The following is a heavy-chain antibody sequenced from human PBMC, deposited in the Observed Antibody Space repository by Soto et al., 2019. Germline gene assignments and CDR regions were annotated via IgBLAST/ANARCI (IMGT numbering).Heavy chain of an antibody. CDR2: IYYSGST. CDR3: AGIYSGSPGGTLRY. D-gene: IGHD1-26*01. CDR1: GGSISSGGYY. V-gene: IGHV4-31*03. Sequence: QVQLQESGPGLVKPSQTLSLTCTVSGGSISSGGYYWIWIRQHPGKGLEWIGYIYYSGSTYYNPSLKSRVTISVDTSKNQFSLNLSSVTAADTAVYYCAGIYSGSPGGTLRYWGQGTLVTVSS. J-gene: IGHJ4*02.